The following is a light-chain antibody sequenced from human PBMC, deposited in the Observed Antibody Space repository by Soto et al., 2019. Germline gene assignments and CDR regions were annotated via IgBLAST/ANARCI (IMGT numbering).Light chain of an antibody. CDR2: LGS. CDR3: MQARQTPNT. CDR1: QSLLHSNGYNY. Sequence: DIVMTQSPLSLPVTPGEPASISCRSSQSLLHSNGYNYLDWYLQKPGQSPQLLIYLGSNRASGVPDRFSGSGSGTDFTLNISRVEAEDVGVYFCMQARQTPNTVGQGTRLEI. J-gene: IGKJ5*01. V-gene: IGKV2-28*01.